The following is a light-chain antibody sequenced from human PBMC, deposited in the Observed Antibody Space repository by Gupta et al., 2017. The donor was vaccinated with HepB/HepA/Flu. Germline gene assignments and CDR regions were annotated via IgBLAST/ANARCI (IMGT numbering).Light chain of an antibody. CDR2: EVD. CDR3: CSYGGSSDLV. CDR1: SSDIGSYNF. V-gene: IGLV2-23*02. J-gene: IGLJ2*01. Sequence: QSALTQPASVSGSPAQSITVSCTGSSSDIGSYNFVSWYQQHPDEAPRVIIYEVDKRPSGVSNRFSGSKSGSTASLTISGHQAEDEANYYCCSYGGSSDLVFGGGTKVTVL.